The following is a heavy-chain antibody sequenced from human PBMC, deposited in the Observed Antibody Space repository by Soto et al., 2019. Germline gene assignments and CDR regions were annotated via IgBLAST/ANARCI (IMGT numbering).Heavy chain of an antibody. D-gene: IGHD3-22*01. CDR2: ISSSSSYT. V-gene: IGHV3-11*06. Sequence: GGSLRLSCAASGFTFSDYYMSWIRQAPGKGLEWVSYISSSSSYTNYADSVKGRFTISRDNAKSSLYLQMNSLRAEDTAVYYCARDRKYDSSAPHYWGQGTLVTVSS. CDR1: GFTFSDYY. CDR3: ARDRKYDSSAPHY. J-gene: IGHJ4*02.